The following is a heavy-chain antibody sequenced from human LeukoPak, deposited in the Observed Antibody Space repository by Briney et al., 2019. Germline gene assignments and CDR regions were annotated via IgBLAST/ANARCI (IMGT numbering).Heavy chain of an antibody. J-gene: IGHJ4*02. Sequence: GGSLRLSCAASGFTFSSYWMTWVRQAPGKGLEWVANIKQDGSERNYVDSVRGRFTISRDNAKNSLYLQMNTLRDEDTAVYYCATGAGCGYWGQGTLVTVSS. CDR2: IKQDGSER. D-gene: IGHD6-19*01. CDR3: ATGAGCGY. CDR1: GFTFSSYW. V-gene: IGHV3-7*03.